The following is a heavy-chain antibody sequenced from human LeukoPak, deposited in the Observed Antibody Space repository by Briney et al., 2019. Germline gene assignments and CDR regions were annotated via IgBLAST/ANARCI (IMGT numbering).Heavy chain of an antibody. V-gene: IGHV4-4*09. J-gene: IGHJ4*02. D-gene: IGHD5-24*01. CDR2: IYTSGST. CDR3: ASKDGYNSFDY. CDR1: GGSISSYY. Sequence: SETLSLTCTDSGGSISSYYWRWIRQPPGKGLEWIGYIYTSGSTNYNPSLKSRVTISVDTSKNQFSLKLSSVTAADTAVYYCASKDGYNSFDYWGQGTLVTVSS.